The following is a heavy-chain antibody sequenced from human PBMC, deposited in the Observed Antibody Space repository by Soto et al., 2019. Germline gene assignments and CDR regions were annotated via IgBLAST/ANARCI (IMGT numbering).Heavy chain of an antibody. D-gene: IGHD3-16*01. CDR1: GGSIRNDY. V-gene: IGHV4-59*01. Sequence: TMSVTWNVSGGSIRNDYRIWVRQSPEKGLEWIGYMYYNGNINYNPSLKSRVTISIDTSKNQFSLTLKSVTAADTAVYYCASGGNWFDPWGQGVLVTVSS. J-gene: IGHJ5*02. CDR3: ASGGNWFDP. CDR2: MYYNGNI.